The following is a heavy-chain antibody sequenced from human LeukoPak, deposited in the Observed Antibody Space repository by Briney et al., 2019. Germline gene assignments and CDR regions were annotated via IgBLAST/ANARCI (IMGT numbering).Heavy chain of an antibody. CDR1: GGSISSSSYY. Sequence: SETLSLTCTVSGGSISSSSYYWGWIRQPPGKGLEWIGSIYYSGSTYYNPSLKSRVTISVDTSKNQLSLKLSSVTAADTAVYYCARHSSSNFDYWGQGTLVTVSS. CDR3: ARHSSSNFDY. D-gene: IGHD6-13*01. V-gene: IGHV4-39*01. CDR2: IYYSGST. J-gene: IGHJ4*02.